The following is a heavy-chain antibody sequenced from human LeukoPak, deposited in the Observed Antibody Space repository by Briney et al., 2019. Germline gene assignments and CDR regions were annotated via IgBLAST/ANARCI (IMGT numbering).Heavy chain of an antibody. Sequence: GGSLRLSCAASGFPFRSYSMNWVRQAPGKGLEWVSSISRISSYIYYADSVKGRFTISRDNAKNSLYLQMNSLRAEDTAVYYCARDHWRTTEDQDYYYYYYMDVWGKGTTVTVSS. CDR3: ARDHWRTTEDQDYYYYYYMDV. D-gene: IGHD1-1*01. CDR2: ISRISSYI. V-gene: IGHV3-21*01. CDR1: GFPFRSYS. J-gene: IGHJ6*03.